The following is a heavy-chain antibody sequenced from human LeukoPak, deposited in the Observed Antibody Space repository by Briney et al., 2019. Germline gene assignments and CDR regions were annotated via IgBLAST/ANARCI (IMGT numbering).Heavy chain of an antibody. V-gene: IGHV4-39*07. Sequence: SETLSLTCTVSGGSMSSSSYYWGWIRQPPGKGLEWIGSIYYSGSTYYNPSLKRRVTISVDTSKNQFSLKLSSVTAADTAVYYCARGRYDSSGYFPYPHYMDVWGKGTTVTVSS. CDR1: GGSMSSSSYY. D-gene: IGHD3-22*01. J-gene: IGHJ6*03. CDR2: IYYSGST. CDR3: ARGRYDSSGYFPYPHYMDV.